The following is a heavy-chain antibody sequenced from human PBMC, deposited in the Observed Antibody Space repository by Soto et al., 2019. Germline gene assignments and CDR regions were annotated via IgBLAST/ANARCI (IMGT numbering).Heavy chain of an antibody. CDR2: IYYSGST. Sequence: PSETLSLTCTVSGGSISSVGYYWSWIRQHPGKGLEWIGYIYYSGSTYYNPSLKSRVTISVDTSKNQFSLKLSSVTAADTAVYYCAREYSSSSGNCFDYWGQGTLVTVSS. V-gene: IGHV4-31*03. J-gene: IGHJ4*02. CDR1: GGSISSVGYY. CDR3: AREYSSSSGNCFDY. D-gene: IGHD6-6*01.